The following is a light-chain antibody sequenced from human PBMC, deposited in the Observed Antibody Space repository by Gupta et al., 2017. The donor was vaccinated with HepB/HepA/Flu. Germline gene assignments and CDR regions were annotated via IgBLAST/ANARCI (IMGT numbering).Light chain of an antibody. Sequence: VLPQSPGTLTLSPGATATLSCSASQTVTTNYLSLYQQKPGPAHRLLIYVLSNRATGIADRLSFSGCGTDFTLTISSLEPQAFVFEYCQQYGGSTSPFNFGPGTKVEIK. V-gene: IGKV3-20*01. CDR2: VLS. J-gene: IGKJ3*01. CDR1: QTVTTNY. CDR3: QQYGGSTSPFN.